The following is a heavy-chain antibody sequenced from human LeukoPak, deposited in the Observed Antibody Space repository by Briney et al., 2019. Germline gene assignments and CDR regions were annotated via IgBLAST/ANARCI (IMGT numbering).Heavy chain of an antibody. CDR2: IRSKADNYAT. D-gene: IGHD1-14*01. CDR3: TAEPNWFDP. J-gene: IGHJ5*02. Sequence: PGGSLRLSCAASGFTFSDSAMHWVRQASGKGLEWVGRIRSKADNYATEFGASVKGRFTISRDDSKNTLYLQMNSLKTEDTAVYYCTAEPNWFDPWGQGTLVTVSS. CDR1: GFTFSDSA. V-gene: IGHV3-73*01.